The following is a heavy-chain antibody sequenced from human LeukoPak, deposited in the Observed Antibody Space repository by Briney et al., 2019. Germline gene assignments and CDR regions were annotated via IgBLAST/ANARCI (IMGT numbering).Heavy chain of an antibody. Sequence: SETLSLTCTVSGGSISPYYWNWIRQPPGKGLEWIGYIYYSGSTNYNPSLKSRVTISVDTSKNQFSLKLSSVTAADTAVYYCARGDCGGDCSVDYWGQGTLVTVSS. CDR3: ARGDCGGDCSVDY. CDR2: IYYSGST. D-gene: IGHD2-21*02. CDR1: GGSISPYY. J-gene: IGHJ4*02. V-gene: IGHV4-59*01.